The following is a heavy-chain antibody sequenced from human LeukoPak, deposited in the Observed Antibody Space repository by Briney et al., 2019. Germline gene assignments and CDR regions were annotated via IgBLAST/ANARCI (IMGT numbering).Heavy chain of an antibody. J-gene: IGHJ4*02. V-gene: IGHV1-69*13. Sequence: VKVSCKASGGTFGSYAISWVRQAPGQGLEWMGGIIPIFGTANYAQKFQGRVTITADESTSTAYMELSSLRSEDTAVYYCARDDPSQENPESLSFAYWGQGTLVTVSS. CDR3: ARDDPSQENPESLSFAY. CDR1: GGTFGSYA. CDR2: IIPIFGTA.